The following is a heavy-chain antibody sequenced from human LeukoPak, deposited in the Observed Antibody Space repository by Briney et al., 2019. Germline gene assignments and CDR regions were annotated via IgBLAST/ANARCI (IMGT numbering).Heavy chain of an antibody. Sequence: KSSETLSLTCTVSDGSIYSYYWSWIRQPPGKGLEWIGYIYYSGSTNYNPSLKSRVTISVDTSKNQFSLKLSSVTAADTAVYYCARGKPYDFWSGTRGYFDYWGQGTLVTVSS. CDR2: IYYSGST. J-gene: IGHJ4*02. V-gene: IGHV4-59*01. CDR3: ARGKPYDFWSGTRGYFDY. D-gene: IGHD3-3*01. CDR1: DGSIYSYY.